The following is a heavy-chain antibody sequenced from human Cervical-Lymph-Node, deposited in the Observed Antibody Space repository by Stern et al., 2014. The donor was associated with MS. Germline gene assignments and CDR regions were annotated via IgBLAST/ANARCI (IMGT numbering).Heavy chain of an antibody. CDR2: ISSSANAI. V-gene: IGHV3-11*01. CDR1: GFSFSDYY. CDR3: AIGNFYYGMDV. Sequence: VQLVESGGGLVKPGGSLRLSCAASGFSFSDYYMTWIRQAPGQGLEWVSDISSSANAIYYVDSVKGRFTIASDNAENSLYLQMNSLRSEDTSFYYCAIGNFYYGMDVWGQGTTVTVSS. J-gene: IGHJ6*02.